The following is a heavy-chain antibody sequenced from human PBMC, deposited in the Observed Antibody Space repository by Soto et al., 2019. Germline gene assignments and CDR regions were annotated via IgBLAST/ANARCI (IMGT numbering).Heavy chain of an antibody. J-gene: IGHJ4*02. V-gene: IGHV4-39*01. Sequence: SETLSLTCTESGGSISDSSYFWDWIRQPPGKGLEWIGNIYYSGSTYYNLSLKSRVTISVDTSKNQFSLKLSSVTAADTAVYYCARRGVSSYYSNYWGLGTLVSISS. CDR2: IYYSGST. D-gene: IGHD2-15*01. CDR3: ARRGVSSYYSNY. CDR1: GGSISDSSYF.